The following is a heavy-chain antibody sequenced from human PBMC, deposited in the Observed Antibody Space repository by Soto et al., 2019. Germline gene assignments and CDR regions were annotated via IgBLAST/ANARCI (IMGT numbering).Heavy chain of an antibody. V-gene: IGHV1-18*01. CDR2: ISSYSDT. J-gene: IGHJ4*02. CDR3: ARAVSYSVGARLDN. D-gene: IGHD1-26*01. CDR1: GYTFNSHG. Sequence: QVQLVQSGGEVKKPGASAKVSCKASGYTFNSHGITWVRQAPGQGLEWMGYISSYSDTSYAQKLQDRVSMTTDTSTSTAYMELRSLRSDDTAMYFCARAVSYSVGARLDNWGQGTLVTVSS.